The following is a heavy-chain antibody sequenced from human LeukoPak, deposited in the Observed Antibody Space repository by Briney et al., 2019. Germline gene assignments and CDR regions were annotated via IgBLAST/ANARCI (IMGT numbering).Heavy chain of an antibody. V-gene: IGHV4-59*01. CDR2: IYYSGST. CDR3: ATWWTGDWFDP. Sequence: SETLSLTCTVSGGSISSYYWSWIRQPPGKGLEWIGYIYYSGSTNYNPSLKSRVTISVDTSKNQFFLKLSSVTAADTAVYYCATWWTGDWFDPWGQGTLVTVSS. CDR1: GGSISSYY. D-gene: IGHD2-15*01. J-gene: IGHJ5*02.